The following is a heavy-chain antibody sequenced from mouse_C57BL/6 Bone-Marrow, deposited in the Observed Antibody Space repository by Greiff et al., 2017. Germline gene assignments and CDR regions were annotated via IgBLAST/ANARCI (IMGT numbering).Heavy chain of an antibody. J-gene: IGHJ2*01. CDR2: IRNKANGYTT. Sequence: EVKLMESGGGLVQPGGSLSLSCAASGFTFTDYYMSWVRQPPGKALEWLGFIRNKANGYTTEYSASVKGRFTISRDNSQSILYLQMNALRAEDSATYYCARHYYGSSFDYWGQGTTLTVSS. CDR1: GFTFTDYY. D-gene: IGHD1-1*01. CDR3: ARHYYGSSFDY. V-gene: IGHV7-3*01.